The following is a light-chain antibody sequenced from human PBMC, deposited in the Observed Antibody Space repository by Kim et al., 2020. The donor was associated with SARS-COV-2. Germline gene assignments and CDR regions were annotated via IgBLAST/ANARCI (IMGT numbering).Light chain of an antibody. J-gene: IGKJ2*01. CDR3: QQYKNWPPGYT. CDR1: QNINNN. Sequence: EIVMTQSPATLSVSPGERATLSCRASQNINNNLAWYQQKPGQAPRLLIFGATTRATGIPARFSGSGSETEFTLTISSLQSEDFAVYYCQQYKNWPPGYTFGQGTKLEI. V-gene: IGKV3-15*01. CDR2: GAT.